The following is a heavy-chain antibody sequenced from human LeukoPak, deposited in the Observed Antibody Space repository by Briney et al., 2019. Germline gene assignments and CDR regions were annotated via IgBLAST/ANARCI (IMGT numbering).Heavy chain of an antibody. Sequence: PSGTLSLTCAVYGGSFSGYYWSWIRQPPGKGLEWIGEINHSGSTNYNPSLKSRVTTSVDTSKNQFSLKLSSVTAADTAVYYCARVLYCSGGSCYFIFDYWGQGTLVTVSS. D-gene: IGHD2-15*01. V-gene: IGHV4-34*01. CDR1: GGSFSGYY. J-gene: IGHJ4*02. CDR3: ARVLYCSGGSCYFIFDY. CDR2: INHSGST.